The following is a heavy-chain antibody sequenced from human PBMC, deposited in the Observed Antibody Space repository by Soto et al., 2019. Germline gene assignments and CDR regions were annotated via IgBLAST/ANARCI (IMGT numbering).Heavy chain of an antibody. CDR3: ATPKAAAGTNTRGPYYYGMDV. V-gene: IGHV1-69*06. CDR1: GGTFSSYA. CDR2: IIPIFGTA. J-gene: IGHJ6*02. Sequence: QVQLVQSGAEVKKPGSSVKVSCKASGGTFSSYAISWVRQAPGQGLEWMGGIIPIFGTANYAQKFQGRVTITADKSTSTAYMELSSPRSEDTAVYYCATPKAAAGTNTRGPYYYGMDVWGQGTTVTVSS. D-gene: IGHD6-13*01.